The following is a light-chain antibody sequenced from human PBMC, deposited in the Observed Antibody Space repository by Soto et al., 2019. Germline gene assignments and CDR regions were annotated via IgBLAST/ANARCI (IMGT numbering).Light chain of an antibody. CDR2: EAS. V-gene: IGKV1-17*01. Sequence: DIQMTQSPSSLSASVGDRVTITCRASQGINNDLGWYQQKPGKAPKRLIYEASILQSGVPSRFSGSGFGTEFTLTISSLQPEDFATYYCLQHNDYPRTFGGGTKVEI. J-gene: IGKJ4*01. CDR1: QGINND. CDR3: LQHNDYPRT.